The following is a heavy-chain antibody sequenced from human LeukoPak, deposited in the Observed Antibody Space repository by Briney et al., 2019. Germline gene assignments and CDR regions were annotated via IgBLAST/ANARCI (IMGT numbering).Heavy chain of an antibody. V-gene: IGHV3-7*03. D-gene: IGHD3-9*01. CDR2: IKQDGGEK. CDR1: GFTFSSYW. J-gene: IGHJ6*04. Sequence: GGSLRLSCAASGFTFSSYWMSWVRQAPGKGLGWVANIKQDGGEKYYVDSVKGRFTISRDNAKSSLYLQMNSLRAEDTAVYYCARDAGIRYFDWSSYYYGMDVWGKGTTVTVSS. CDR3: ARDAGIRYFDWSSYYYGMDV.